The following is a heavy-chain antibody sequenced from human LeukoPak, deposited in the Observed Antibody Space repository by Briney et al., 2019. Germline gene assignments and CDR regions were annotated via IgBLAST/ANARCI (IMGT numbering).Heavy chain of an antibody. CDR3: ARVEPGTSYYDFWSGYYTYYYYYMDV. CDR1: GFTFSSYS. V-gene: IGHV3-21*01. J-gene: IGHJ6*03. Sequence: PGGSLRLSCAASGFTFSSYSMNWVRQAPGKGLEWVSSISSSSSYIYYADSVKGRFTISRDNAKNSLYLQMNSLRAEDTAVYYCARVEPGTSYYDFWSGYYTYYYYYMDVWGKGTTVTVSS. CDR2: ISSSSSYI. D-gene: IGHD3-3*01.